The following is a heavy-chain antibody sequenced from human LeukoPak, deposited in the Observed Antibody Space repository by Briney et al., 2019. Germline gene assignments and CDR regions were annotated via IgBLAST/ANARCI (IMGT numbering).Heavy chain of an antibody. CDR2: ISYDGSNK. D-gene: IGHD6-25*01. J-gene: IGHJ4*02. Sequence: GGSLRLSCAASGFTFSSYAMHWVRQAPGKGLEWVAVISYDGSNKYYADSVKGRFTISRDNSKNTLYLQMNSLRAEDTAVYYCAKERRDGYPDLDYWGQGTLVTVSS. V-gene: IGHV3-30*04. CDR3: AKERRDGYPDLDY. CDR1: GFTFSSYA.